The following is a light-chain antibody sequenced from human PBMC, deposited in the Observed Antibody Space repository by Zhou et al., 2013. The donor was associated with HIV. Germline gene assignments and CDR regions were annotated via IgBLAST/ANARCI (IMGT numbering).Light chain of an antibody. CDR2: GAS. CDR3: LQDYNYPPT. Sequence: IQMTQSPSSLSASVGDRVVITCRTSQDIGKDLGWYQQKPGKAPKLLIYGASSLESGVPSRFSGSGSGTDFTLTISSLQPEDFASYYCLQDYNYPPTFGGGTKVE. J-gene: IGKJ4*01. CDR1: QDIGKD. V-gene: IGKV1-6*01.